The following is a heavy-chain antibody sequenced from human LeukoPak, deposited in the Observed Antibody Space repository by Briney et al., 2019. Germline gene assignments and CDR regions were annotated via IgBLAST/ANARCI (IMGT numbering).Heavy chain of an antibody. Sequence: PSETLSLTCAVYGGSFSGYHWSWIRQPPGKGLEWIGEINHSGSTNYNPSLKSRVTISVDTSKNQFSLKLSSVTAADTAVYYCAGSSGYYDFWSGYYTPYFDYWGQGTLVTVSS. CDR3: AGSSGYYDFWSGYYTPYFDY. CDR1: GGSFSGYH. CDR2: INHSGST. J-gene: IGHJ4*02. D-gene: IGHD3-3*01. V-gene: IGHV4-34*01.